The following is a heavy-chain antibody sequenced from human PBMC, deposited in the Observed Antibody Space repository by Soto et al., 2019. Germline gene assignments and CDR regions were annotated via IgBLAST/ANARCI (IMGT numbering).Heavy chain of an antibody. CDR2: ISSSSYI. CDR3: AREGCSSTSCYESSPYYYYGMDV. V-gene: IGHV3-21*01. CDR1: GFTFSSYS. D-gene: IGHD2-2*01. Sequence: PGGSLRLSCAASGFTFSSYSMNWVRQAPGKGLEWVSSISSSSYIYYADSVKGRFTISRDNAKNSLYLQMNSLRAEDTAVYYCAREGCSSTSCYESSPYYYYGMDVWGQGTTVTVSS. J-gene: IGHJ6*02.